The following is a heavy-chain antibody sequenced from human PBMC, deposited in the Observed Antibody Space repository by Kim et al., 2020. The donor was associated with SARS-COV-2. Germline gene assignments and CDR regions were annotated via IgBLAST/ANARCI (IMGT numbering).Heavy chain of an antibody. D-gene: IGHD3-10*01. CDR3: ARDRGYAFDI. V-gene: IGHV3-11*06. J-gene: IGHJ3*02. Sequence: YADSVKGRFTISRDNAKNSLFLQMNSLKAEDTAVYYCARDRGYAFDIWGQGTMVTVSS.